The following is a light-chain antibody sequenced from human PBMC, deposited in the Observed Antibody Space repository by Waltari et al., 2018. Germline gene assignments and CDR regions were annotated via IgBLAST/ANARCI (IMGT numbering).Light chain of an antibody. CDR3: QTGGHGTWV. CDR1: SGHSTNI. CDR2: VNSDGSH. Sequence: QLVLTQSPSASPSLGASVKLTCTLSSGHSTNIIAWLQQQPEKGPRYLMNVNSDGSHNTGVGIPDRFSGSSSGAERYLTISSLQSEDEADYYCQTGGHGTWVFGGGTRLTVL. J-gene: IGLJ3*02. V-gene: IGLV4-69*01.